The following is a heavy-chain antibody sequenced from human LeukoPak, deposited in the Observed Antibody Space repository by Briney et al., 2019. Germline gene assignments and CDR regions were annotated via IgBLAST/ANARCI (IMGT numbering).Heavy chain of an antibody. Sequence: GGSLRLSCAASGFTFSSYAMSWVRQAPGKGLEWVSGISGSGGSPYYADSVKGRFTISRDNSKNTLYLQINSLGAEDTAVYYCAKDRPYSTVYYFDYWGQGTLVTVSS. CDR3: AKDRPYSTVYYFDY. V-gene: IGHV3-23*01. J-gene: IGHJ4*02. CDR1: GFTFSSYA. D-gene: IGHD6-13*01. CDR2: ISGSGGSP.